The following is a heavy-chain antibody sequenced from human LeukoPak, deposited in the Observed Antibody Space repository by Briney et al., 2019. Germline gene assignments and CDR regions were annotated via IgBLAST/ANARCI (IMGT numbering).Heavy chain of an antibody. CDR3: ARGTVTVTSSYYFDY. CDR2: VNPNSGGT. Sequence: ASVKVSCKASGYTFTSYYMHWVRQAPGQGLEWMGWVNPNSGGTNYAQKFQGRVTMTRDTSISTAYMELSRLRSDDTAVYYCARGTVTVTSSYYFDYWGQGTLVTVSS. D-gene: IGHD4-11*01. J-gene: IGHJ4*02. CDR1: GYTFTSYY. V-gene: IGHV1-2*02.